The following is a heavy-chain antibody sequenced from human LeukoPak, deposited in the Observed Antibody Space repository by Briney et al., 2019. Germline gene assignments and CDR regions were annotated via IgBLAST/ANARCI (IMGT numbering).Heavy chain of an antibody. CDR3: ARRLNGMATIDRYFDY. J-gene: IGHJ4*02. D-gene: IGHD5-24*01. CDR1: GGSISDSSYY. CDR2: IYYSGST. Sequence: SETLSLTCNVSGGSISDSSYYWVWIRQPPGKGLEWLGNIYYSGSTYYNPSLKSRVTISVDTSKNQFSLKLSSVTAADTAVYYCARRLNGMATIDRYFDYWGQGTLVTVSS. V-gene: IGHV4-39*01.